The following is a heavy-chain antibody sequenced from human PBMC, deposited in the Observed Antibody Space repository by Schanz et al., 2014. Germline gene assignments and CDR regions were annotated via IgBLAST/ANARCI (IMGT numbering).Heavy chain of an antibody. V-gene: IGHV3-NL1*01. D-gene: IGHD3-10*01. Sequence: QVQLVESGGGVVQPGRSLRLSCAGSGFSFSDYGMHWVRQAPGKGLEWVSTISGGGGGYRPYADSVKDRFTISRDNSKNIMFLQMNILKPEDTAVYYCARDGGFDSINAFDFWGQGTMVTVSS. J-gene: IGHJ3*01. CDR1: GFSFSDYG. CDR2: ISGGGGGYR. CDR3: ARDGGFDSINAFDF.